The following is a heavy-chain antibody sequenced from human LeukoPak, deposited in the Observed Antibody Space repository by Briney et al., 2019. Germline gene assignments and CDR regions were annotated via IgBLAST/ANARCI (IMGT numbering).Heavy chain of an antibody. Sequence: VASVKVSCKASGYTFTSYAMHWVRQAPGQRLEWMGWISAYNGNTNYAQKFQGRVTMTEDTSTDTAYVELSSLRSEDTAVYYCATPGYYDFWSDYTGRSHYGMDVWGQGTTVTVSS. D-gene: IGHD3-3*01. CDR3: ATPGYYDFWSDYTGRSHYGMDV. J-gene: IGHJ6*02. V-gene: IGHV1-3*01. CDR1: GYTFTSYA. CDR2: ISAYNGNT.